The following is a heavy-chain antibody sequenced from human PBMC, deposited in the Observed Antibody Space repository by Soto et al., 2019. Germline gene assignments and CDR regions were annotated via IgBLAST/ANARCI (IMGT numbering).Heavy chain of an antibody. V-gene: IGHV4-38-2*01. CDR1: GFSISSGYY. J-gene: IGHJ4*02. D-gene: IGHD3-10*01. CDR3: AGGPNTIGELIDH. Sequence: SETLSLTCAVSGFSISSGYYWGWIRHPPGKGLEWIGFIYYSGSTNFNPSLKSRVTISVDTSKSQFSLKLSSVTAADTAVYYGAGGPNTIGELIDHWGPGTLVTVSS. CDR2: IYYSGST.